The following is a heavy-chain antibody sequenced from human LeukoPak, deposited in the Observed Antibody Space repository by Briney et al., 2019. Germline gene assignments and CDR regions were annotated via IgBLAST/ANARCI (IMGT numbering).Heavy chain of an antibody. CDR2: IYHSGST. Sequence: SETLSLTCTVSGGSISSSSYYWGWIRQPPGKGLEWIGSIYHSGSTYYNPSLKSRVTISVDTSKNQFSLKLSSVTAADTAVYYCARHKEDYDFWSGYPAAFDIWGQGTMVTVSS. D-gene: IGHD3-3*01. CDR1: GGSISSSSYY. J-gene: IGHJ3*02. CDR3: ARHKEDYDFWSGYPAAFDI. V-gene: IGHV4-39*01.